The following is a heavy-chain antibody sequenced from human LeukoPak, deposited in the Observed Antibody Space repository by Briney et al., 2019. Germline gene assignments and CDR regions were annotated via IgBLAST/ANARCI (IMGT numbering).Heavy chain of an antibody. CDR3: ARGGSSSSYYYYGMDV. CDR2: IKQDGSEK. V-gene: IGHV3-7*02. J-gene: IGHJ6*02. D-gene: IGHD6-6*01. Sequence: GGSLRLSCAASGFTFSSYWMSWVRQAPGKGLEWVANIKQDGSEKYYADSVKGRFTISRDNAKNTLYLQMNSLRAEDTAVYYCARGGSSSSYYYYGMDVWGQGTTVTVSS. CDR1: GFTFSSYW.